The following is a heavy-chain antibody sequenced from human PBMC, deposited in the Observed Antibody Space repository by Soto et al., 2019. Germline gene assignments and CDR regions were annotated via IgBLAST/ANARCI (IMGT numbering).Heavy chain of an antibody. J-gene: IGHJ6*02. CDR2: IIPIFGTA. Sequence: QVQLVQSGAEVKKPGSSVKVSCKASGGTFSSYAISWVRQAPGQGLEWMGGIIPIFGTANYAQKFQGRVTITADETTSTAYMELSSLRSEDTAVDYCERDLLTPRHLHAGPPPGYYYYGMDVWGQGTTVTVSS. CDR1: GGTFSSYA. D-gene: IGHD3-3*02. CDR3: ERDLLTPRHLHAGPPPGYYYYGMDV. V-gene: IGHV1-69*01.